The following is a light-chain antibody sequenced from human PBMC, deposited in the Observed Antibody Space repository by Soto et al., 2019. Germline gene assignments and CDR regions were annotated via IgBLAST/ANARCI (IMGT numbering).Light chain of an antibody. Sequence: EIVLTQSPGTLSLSPGDRATLSCRASQSVTSSYLAWYQQKPGQAPRLLIYGASSRATGIPDRFSGSGSGTDFTLTISRLEPEDFAVYYCQQYGSSQTFGQGTNVDIK. J-gene: IGKJ1*01. CDR2: GAS. CDR3: QQYGSSQT. CDR1: QSVTSSY. V-gene: IGKV3-20*01.